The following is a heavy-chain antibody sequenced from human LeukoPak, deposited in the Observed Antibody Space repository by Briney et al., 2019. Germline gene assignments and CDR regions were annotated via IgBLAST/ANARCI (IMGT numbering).Heavy chain of an antibody. CDR1: GGSISSYY. CDR3: ARDLVDYYGSGSYYNPDWYFDL. V-gene: IGHV4-30-4*08. CDR2: IYYSGST. D-gene: IGHD3-10*01. J-gene: IGHJ2*01. Sequence: PSETLSLTCTVSGGSISSYYWSWIRQPPGKGLEWIGYIYYSGSTYYNPSLKSRVTISVDTSKNRFSLKLSSVTAADTAVYYCARDLVDYYGSGSYYNPDWYFDLWGRGTLVTVSS.